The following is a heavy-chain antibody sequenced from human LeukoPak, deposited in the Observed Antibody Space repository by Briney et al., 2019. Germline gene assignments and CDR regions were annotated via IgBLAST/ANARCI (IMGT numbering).Heavy chain of an antibody. CDR2: INWNGGST. D-gene: IGHD5-18*01. CDR3: ARGGDTAMGDFDY. V-gene: IGHV3-20*01. J-gene: IGHJ4*02. CDR1: GFTFDDYG. Sequence: AGSLRLSCAASGFTFDDYGMSWVRPAPGKGLEWVSGINWNGGSTGYADSVKGRFIISRDNAKNSLYLQMNSLRAEDTSLYDWARGGDTAMGDFDYWGQGTLVTVSS.